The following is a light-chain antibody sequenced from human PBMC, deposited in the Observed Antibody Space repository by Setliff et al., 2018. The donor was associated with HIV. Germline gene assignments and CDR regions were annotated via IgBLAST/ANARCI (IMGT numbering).Light chain of an antibody. CDR3: AAWDASLIRYV. V-gene: IGLV1-44*01. CDR1: NSNIGSNA. J-gene: IGLJ1*01. CDR2: TNY. Sequence: QSVLTQPPSASGTPGQRVTISCSGTNSNIGSNAVNWYQQLPGTAPKLLIYTNYQRPSGVPDRFSGSKSGTSASLAISGLQSEDEADYYCAAWDASLIRYVFGTGTQLTVL.